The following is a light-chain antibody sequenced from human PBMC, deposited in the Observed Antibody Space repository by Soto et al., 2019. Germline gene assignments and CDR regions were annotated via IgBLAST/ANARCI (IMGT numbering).Light chain of an antibody. Sequence: QSALTQPASVSGSPGQSIAISCTGTSSDVGGYNYVSWYQQHPGKAPKLMIYDVTTRPSGVSNRFSGSKSGNTAALTISGLQAEDAADYYCSSYTSDTTGVFGTWTKLTVL. J-gene: IGLJ1*01. CDR2: DVT. V-gene: IGLV2-14*03. CDR1: SSDVGGYNY. CDR3: SSYTSDTTGV.